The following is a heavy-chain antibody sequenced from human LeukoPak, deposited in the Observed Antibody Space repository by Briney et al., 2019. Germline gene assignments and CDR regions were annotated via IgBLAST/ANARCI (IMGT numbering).Heavy chain of an antibody. CDR3: ARQAGLSAPYFDY. V-gene: IGHV4-34*01. CDR2: INHSGST. J-gene: IGHJ4*02. CDR1: GGSFSGYY. D-gene: IGHD3-16*02. Sequence: SETLSLTCAVYGGSFSGYYWSWIRQPPGKGLEWIGEINHSGSTNYNPSLKSRVTISVDTSKNQFSLKLSSVTAADTAVYYCARQAGLSAPYFDYWGQGTLVTVSS.